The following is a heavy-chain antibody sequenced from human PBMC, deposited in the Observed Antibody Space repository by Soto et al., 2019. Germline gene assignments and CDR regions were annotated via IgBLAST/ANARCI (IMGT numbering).Heavy chain of an antibody. CDR2: ISYSGST. J-gene: IGHJ4*02. Sequence: PSETLSLTCTVSGGSISSSSYYWAWIRQPPGKGLEWIGSISYSGSTYYNPSLKSRVTISVDTSKNQFSLKVTSVTAADTAVYYCARAWSIAAPVGYWGQGTLVTVSS. D-gene: IGHD6-6*01. CDR3: ARAWSIAAPVGY. V-gene: IGHV4-39*01. CDR1: GGSISSSSYY.